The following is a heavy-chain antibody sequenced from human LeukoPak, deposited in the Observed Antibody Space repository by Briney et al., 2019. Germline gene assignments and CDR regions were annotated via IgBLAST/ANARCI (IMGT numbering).Heavy chain of an antibody. Sequence: GSLRLSCAASGFTVSSNYMSWVRQAPGKGLEWVSVIYSGGSTYFADSVKGRFTISRDNSKNTLYLQMNSLRAEDTAVYYCARGGPSTAFDIWGQGTMVTVSS. D-gene: IGHD3-10*01. CDR3: ARGGPSTAFDI. CDR2: IYSGGST. J-gene: IGHJ3*02. V-gene: IGHV3-53*01. CDR1: GFTVSSNY.